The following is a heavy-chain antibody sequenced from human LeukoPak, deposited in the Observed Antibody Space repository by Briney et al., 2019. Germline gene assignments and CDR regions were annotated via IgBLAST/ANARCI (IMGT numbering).Heavy chain of an antibody. CDR3: ARLYTSFRAFDI. CDR1: GGSISSGDYY. CDR2: IYCSGST. D-gene: IGHD6-6*01. Sequence: SQTLSLTCAVSGGSISSGDYYWGWVRQHPGKGLEWIGYIYCSGSTYYNPSLKSRVTISVDTSKNQFSLKLSSVTAADTAVYYCARLYTSFRAFDIWGQGTMVTVSS. J-gene: IGHJ3*02. V-gene: IGHV4-31*11.